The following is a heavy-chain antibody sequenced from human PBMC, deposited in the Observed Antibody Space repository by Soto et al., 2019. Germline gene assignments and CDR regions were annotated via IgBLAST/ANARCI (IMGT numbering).Heavy chain of an antibody. CDR2: ISSSSSYI. Sequence: EVQLVESGGGLVKPGGALRLSCAAPGFTFSSYSMNWVRQAPGKGLEWVSSISSSSSYIYYADSVKGRFTISRDNAKNSLYLQMNSLKAEDTAVYYCARDNATTVNNWFDPWGQGTLVTVSS. V-gene: IGHV3-21*01. D-gene: IGHD4-4*01. CDR3: ARDNATTVNNWFDP. CDR1: GFTFSSYS. J-gene: IGHJ5*02.